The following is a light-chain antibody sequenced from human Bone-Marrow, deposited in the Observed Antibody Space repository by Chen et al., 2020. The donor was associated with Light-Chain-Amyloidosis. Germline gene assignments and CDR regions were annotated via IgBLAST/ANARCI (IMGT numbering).Light chain of an antibody. Sequence: DIQMSQSPSTLAASVGDRVTITCRASQSMYSWVAWYQQKPGRAPKVLIYKTSNLQNGVPSRFSGSGSGTEFTLTISSLQPDDFATYFCQQSNSYPWTFGQGTQVEIK. CDR3: QQSNSYPWT. V-gene: IGKV1-5*03. CDR2: KTS. CDR1: QSMYSW. J-gene: IGKJ1*01.